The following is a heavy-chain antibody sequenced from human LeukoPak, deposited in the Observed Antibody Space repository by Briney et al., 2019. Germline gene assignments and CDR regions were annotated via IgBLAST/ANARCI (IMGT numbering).Heavy chain of an antibody. CDR1: GFTFSSYG. D-gene: IGHD5-18*01. CDR2: ISYDGSNK. Sequence: PGRSLRLSCAASGFTFSSYGMHWVRQAPGKGLEWVAVISYDGSNKYYADSVKGRFTISRDNSKNTLYLQMNSLRAGDTAVYYCARGPAMVFFYYFDYWGQGTLVTVSS. J-gene: IGHJ4*02. CDR3: ARGPAMVFFYYFDY. V-gene: IGHV3-30*03.